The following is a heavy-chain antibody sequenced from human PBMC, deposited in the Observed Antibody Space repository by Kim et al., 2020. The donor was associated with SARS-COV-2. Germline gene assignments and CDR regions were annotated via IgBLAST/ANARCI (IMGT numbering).Heavy chain of an antibody. V-gene: IGHV3-7*01. CDR2: IKKDGSEK. CDR1: GFTLSSYW. D-gene: IGHD6-25*01. Sequence: GGSLRLSCAASGFTLSSYWMSWVRQAPGKGLEWVANIKKDGSEKYYVDSVKGRFTISRDNAKNSLYLQMKSLRAEDTAVYYCARESSSGGNYDGMDVWGQGTTVTVSS. J-gene: IGHJ6*02. CDR3: ARESSSGGNYDGMDV.